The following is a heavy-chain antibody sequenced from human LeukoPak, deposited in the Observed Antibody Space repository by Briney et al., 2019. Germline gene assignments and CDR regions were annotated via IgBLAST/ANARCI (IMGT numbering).Heavy chain of an antibody. CDR2: IYYSGST. CDR3: GINLGY. Sequence: SETLSLTCTVSGGSISSYYWSWIRQPPGKGLEWIGYIYYSGSTNYNPSLKSRVTISVDTSKNQFSLKLSSVTAADTAVYYCGINLGYWGQGTLVTVSS. V-gene: IGHV4-59*08. J-gene: IGHJ4*02. CDR1: GGSISSYY.